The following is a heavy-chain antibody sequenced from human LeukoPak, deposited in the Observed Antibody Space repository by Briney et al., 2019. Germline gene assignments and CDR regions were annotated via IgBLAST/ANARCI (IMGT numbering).Heavy chain of an antibody. J-gene: IGHJ5*02. D-gene: IGHD1-1*01. Sequence: SETLSLTCTVSGGSIGSSFYNWGWIRQPPGQGLEWIGTISYSGITYYKPSLQSRAFISVETSKNHFSLNLSSVTAADTAVYYCARHNFRHYQFDTWGQGTLVTVSS. V-gene: IGHV4-39*01. CDR2: ISYSGIT. CDR3: ARHNFRHYQFDT. CDR1: GGSIGSSFYN.